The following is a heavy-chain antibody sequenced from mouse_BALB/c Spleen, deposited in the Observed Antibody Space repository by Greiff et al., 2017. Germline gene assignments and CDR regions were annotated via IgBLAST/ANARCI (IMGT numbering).Heavy chain of an antibody. CDR2: IDPENGDT. CDR3: SSYYYGSSLPFAY. Sequence: VQLKQSGAELVRSGASVKLSCTASGFNIKDYYMHWVKQRPEQGLEWIGWIDPENGDTEYAPKFQGKATMTADTSSNTAYLQLSSLTSEDTAVYYCSSYYYGSSLPFAYWGQGTLVTVSA. D-gene: IGHD1-1*01. J-gene: IGHJ3*01. CDR1: GFNIKDYY. V-gene: IGHV14-4*02.